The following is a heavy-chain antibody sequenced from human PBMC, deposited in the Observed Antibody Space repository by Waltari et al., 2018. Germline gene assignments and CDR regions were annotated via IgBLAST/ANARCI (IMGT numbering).Heavy chain of an antibody. Sequence: EVQLVEAGGSLVQPGGSLRLSCGASGFSFSSYSMNWVRQAPGKGLEWVSYISPTSSTIYYAYSVKGRFTISRDNGKDSLHLQMNSLRDEDTAVYYCATAARRRDVGDLSWGQGTLVTVSA. CDR2: ISPTSSTI. V-gene: IGHV3-48*02. J-gene: IGHJ4*02. CDR1: GFSFSSYS. CDR3: ATAARRRDVGDLS. D-gene: IGHD3-16*02.